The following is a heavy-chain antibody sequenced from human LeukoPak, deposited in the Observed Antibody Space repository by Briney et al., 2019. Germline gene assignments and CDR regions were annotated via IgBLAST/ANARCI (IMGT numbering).Heavy chain of an antibody. CDR1: GFTFDDYA. CDR2: ISWNSGSI. D-gene: IGHD3-10*01. J-gene: IGHJ4*02. CDR3: AKAKGRRFYGSGSYYFDY. V-gene: IGHV3-9*01. Sequence: GGSLRLSCAASGFTFDDYAMHWVRQAPGKGLEWVSGISWNSGSIGYADSVKGRFTISRDNAKNSLYLQMNSLRAEDTALYYCAKAKGRRFYGSGSYYFDYWGQGTLVTVS.